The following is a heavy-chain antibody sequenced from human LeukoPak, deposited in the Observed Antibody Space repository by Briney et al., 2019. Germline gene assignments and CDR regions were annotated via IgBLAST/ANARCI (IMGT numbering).Heavy chain of an antibody. D-gene: IGHD3-22*01. CDR1: GYTFTSYG. CDR2: ISAYNGNT. J-gene: IGHJ5*02. Sequence: GASVKVSCKASGYTFTSYGISWVRQAPGRGLEWMGWISAYNGNTNYAQKLQGRVTMTTDTSTSTAYMELRSLRSDDTAVYYCAREAYTYYYDSSGHNNWFDPWGQGTLVTVSS. CDR3: AREAYTYYYDSSGHNNWFDP. V-gene: IGHV1-18*01.